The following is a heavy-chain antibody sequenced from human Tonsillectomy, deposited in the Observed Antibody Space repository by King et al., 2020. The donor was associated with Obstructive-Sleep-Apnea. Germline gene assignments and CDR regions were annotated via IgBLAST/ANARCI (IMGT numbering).Heavy chain of an antibody. J-gene: IGHJ6*02. CDR1: GFTFSSFA. CDR2: ISDTGYST. CDR3: AKVDYPGSYFVQYYGVDV. Sequence: EVQLVESGGGLVQPGGSLRLSCAASGFTFSSFAMSWVRQAPGKGLEWVLAISDTGYSTYYADSVKGRFTISRDNSKNTLYLQMNSLRVEETAVYYCAKVDYPGSYFVQYYGVDVWGQGTTVTVSS. D-gene: IGHD3-10*01. V-gene: IGHV3-23*04.